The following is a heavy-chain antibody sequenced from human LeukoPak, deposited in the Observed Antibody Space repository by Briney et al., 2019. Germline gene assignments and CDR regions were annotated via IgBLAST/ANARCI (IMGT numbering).Heavy chain of an antibody. Sequence: GGSLRLSCAASGFTVSSNYMSWVRQTPGKGLEWVSVLYGGSSTYYADSVKGRFTVSRDNSKNTLYLQMNSLRAEDTAVYYCARVHCSSTSCHMDVWGKGTTVTISS. CDR2: LYGGSST. CDR3: ARVHCSSTSCHMDV. D-gene: IGHD2-2*01. V-gene: IGHV3-53*01. CDR1: GFTVSSNY. J-gene: IGHJ6*03.